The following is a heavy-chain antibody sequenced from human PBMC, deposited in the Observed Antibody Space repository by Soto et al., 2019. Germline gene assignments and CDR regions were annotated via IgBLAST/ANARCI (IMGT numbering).Heavy chain of an antibody. CDR3: ARLHCYSPNCVPLDP. V-gene: IGHV4-39*01. CDR1: GGSISDDTYY. CDR2: IYYSGTS. J-gene: IGHJ5*02. D-gene: IGHD2-2*01. Sequence: PSETLSLTCTVSGGSISDDTYYWGWIRQPPGKGLEWIGSIYYSGTSSYNPSLKSRVTMSVDTSKKQLSLRMTSVTAADTAFYYCARLHCYSPNCVPLDPWGQGTLVTVSS.